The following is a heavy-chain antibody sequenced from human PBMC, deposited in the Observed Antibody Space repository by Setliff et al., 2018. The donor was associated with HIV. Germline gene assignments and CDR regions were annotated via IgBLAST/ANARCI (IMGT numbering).Heavy chain of an antibody. CDR3: ARGYYGSDLQNAMDV. D-gene: IGHD3-10*01. CDR1: GFTFDDYG. Sequence: GGSLRLSCAASGFTFDDYGMSWVRQRPGKGLEWVGGITWNGESTGYADSLKGRVTISRDNAANSVYLQMDSLRGEDTAVYYCARGYYGSDLQNAMDVWGQGTTVTVSS. CDR2: ITWNGEST. J-gene: IGHJ6*02. V-gene: IGHV3-20*04.